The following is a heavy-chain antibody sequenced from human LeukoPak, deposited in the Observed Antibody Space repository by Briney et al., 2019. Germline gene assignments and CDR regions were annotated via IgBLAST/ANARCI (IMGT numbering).Heavy chain of an antibody. V-gene: IGHV7-4-1*02. D-gene: IGHD1-1*01. CDR2: INTNTGNP. J-gene: IGHJ4*02. CDR1: GYTFTSYA. CDR3: ARSHWNDEMSADY. Sequence: ASVKVSCKASGYTFTSYAMNWVRQPPAQGLEWMGWINTNTGNPTYAQGFTGRFVFSLDTSVSTEYLQISSLKAEDTAVYYCARSHWNDEMSADYWGQGTLVTVSS.